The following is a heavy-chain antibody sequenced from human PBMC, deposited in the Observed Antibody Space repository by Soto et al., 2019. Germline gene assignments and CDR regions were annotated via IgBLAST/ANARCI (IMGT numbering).Heavy chain of an antibody. CDR2: TYYRSKWYN. CDR3: ARDREADAVSYLDY. D-gene: IGHD2-8*01. V-gene: IGHV6-1*01. J-gene: IGHJ4*02. Sequence: QYPSRGLEWLGRTYYRSKWYNDYAVSVKSRITINPDTSKNQFSLQLNSVTPEDTAVYYCARDREADAVSYLDYQSQGTPLTVSS.